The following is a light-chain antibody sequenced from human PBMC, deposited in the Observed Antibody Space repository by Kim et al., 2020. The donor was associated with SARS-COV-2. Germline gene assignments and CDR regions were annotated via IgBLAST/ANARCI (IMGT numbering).Light chain of an antibody. V-gene: IGKV3-15*01. J-gene: IGKJ1*01. CDR1: QSLTYT. Sequence: EIVMTQSPATLSVSPGERATLSCRASQSLTYTLAWYQQRSGQAPRLLIYDASKRATGIPARFSGSGSGTEFTLTISSLQSEGFAVYYCHQYGNWPRTFGQGTKVDIK. CDR2: DAS. CDR3: HQYGNWPRT.